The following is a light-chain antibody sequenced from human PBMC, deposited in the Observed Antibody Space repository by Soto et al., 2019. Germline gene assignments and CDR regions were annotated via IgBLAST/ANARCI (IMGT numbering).Light chain of an antibody. CDR1: QSVSSH. Sequence: EIVLTQSPATLSLSPGERGTLSCRASQSVSSHLAWYQQKPGQAPRLLIYDASKRPTGIPARFSGSGSGKDFTVIISSLEPEDSAVYYCQQRSDRLPVTFGQETRQEIK. CDR2: DAS. V-gene: IGKV3-11*01. J-gene: IGKJ5*01. CDR3: QQRSDRLPVT.